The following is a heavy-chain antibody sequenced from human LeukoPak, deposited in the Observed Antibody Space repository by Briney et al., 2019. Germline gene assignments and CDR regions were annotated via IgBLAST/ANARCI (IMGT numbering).Heavy chain of an antibody. D-gene: IGHD3-22*01. J-gene: IGHJ4*02. V-gene: IGHV4-31*03. Sequence: SETLSLTCTVSGGSISSGGYYWSWIRQHPGKGLEWIGYIYYSGSTYYNPSLKSRVTISVDTSKNQFSLKLSSVTAADTAVYYCARVPVPNYYDSSGYYYIDYWGQGTLVTVSS. CDR1: GGSISSGGYY. CDR2: IYYSGST. CDR3: ARVPVPNYYDSSGYYYIDY.